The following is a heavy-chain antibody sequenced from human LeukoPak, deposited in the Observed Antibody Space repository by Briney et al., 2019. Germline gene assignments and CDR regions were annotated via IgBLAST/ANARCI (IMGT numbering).Heavy chain of an antibody. J-gene: IGHJ3*01. CDR3: ATFTIFGVFTYAFDV. Sequence: ASVKVSCTLSGNTPTELSMHWVRQAPGKGLEWMGGFDPEDVEIIYAEKFQGRVTMTEDTSTDTAYMELSSLKSEDTAVYYCATFTIFGVFTYAFDVWGQGTMVTVSS. CDR1: GNTPTELS. D-gene: IGHD3-3*01. CDR2: FDPEDVEI. V-gene: IGHV1-24*01.